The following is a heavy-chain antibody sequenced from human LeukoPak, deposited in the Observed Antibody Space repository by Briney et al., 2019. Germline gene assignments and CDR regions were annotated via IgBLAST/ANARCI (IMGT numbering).Heavy chain of an antibody. CDR3: ARLDYSSSYYDS. CDR2: IYYSGST. CDR1: GGSISSTSYY. Sequence: PSETLSLTCSVSGGSISSTSYYWGWLRQPPGKGLEWIGSIYYSGSTYHNPSLKSRVTMSVDTSKNQFSLTLTSVTAADTAIYYCARLDYSSSYYDSWGQGTLVTVSS. J-gene: IGHJ4*02. V-gene: IGHV4-39*01. D-gene: IGHD6-13*01.